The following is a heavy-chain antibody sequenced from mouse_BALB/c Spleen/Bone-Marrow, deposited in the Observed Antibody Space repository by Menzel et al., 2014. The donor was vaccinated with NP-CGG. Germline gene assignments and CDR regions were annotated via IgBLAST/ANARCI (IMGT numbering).Heavy chain of an antibody. CDR1: GYSITSAYA. CDR3: AGSGNFFDY. D-gene: IGHD3-1*01. J-gene: IGHJ2*01. Sequence: VQLKESGPGLMKPSQSLSLTCTVTGYSITSAYAWNWIRQFPGDKLEWMGYITSSGHTSYNPSLKSRISIARDTSKNQFFLQLNSVTTEDTATYYCAGSGNFFDYWGQGTTLTVSS. V-gene: IGHV3-2*02. CDR2: ITSSGHT.